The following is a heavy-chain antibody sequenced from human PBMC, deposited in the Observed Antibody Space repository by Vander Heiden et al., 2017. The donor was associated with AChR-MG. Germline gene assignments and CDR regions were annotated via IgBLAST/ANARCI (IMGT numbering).Heavy chain of an antibody. Sequence: QVQLQQWGAGLLKPSETLSLTCAVYGGSFSGYYWSWIRQPPGKGLEWIGEINHSGSTNYNPSLKSRVTISVDTSKIQFSLKLSSVTAADTAVYYCARAAVGIQPHHFDYWGQGTLVTVSS. CDR1: GGSFSGYY. CDR2: INHSGST. CDR3: ARAAVGIQPHHFDY. D-gene: IGHD5-18*01. J-gene: IGHJ4*02. V-gene: IGHV4-34*01.